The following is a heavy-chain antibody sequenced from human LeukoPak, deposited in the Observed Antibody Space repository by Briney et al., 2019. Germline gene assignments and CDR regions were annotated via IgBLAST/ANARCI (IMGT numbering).Heavy chain of an antibody. Sequence: ASVKLSCKVSGYTLTELSMHWVRQAPGKGLEWMGGFDPEDGETIYAQKFQGRVTMTEDTSTDTAYMELSSLRSEDTAVYYCATSLTVVVTAHWYFDLWGRGTLVTVSS. V-gene: IGHV1-24*01. CDR3: ATSLTVVVTAHWYFDL. J-gene: IGHJ2*01. D-gene: IGHD2-21*02. CDR1: GYTLTELS. CDR2: FDPEDGET.